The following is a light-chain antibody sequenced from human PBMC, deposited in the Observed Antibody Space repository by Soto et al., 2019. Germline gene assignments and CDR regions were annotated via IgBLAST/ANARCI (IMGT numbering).Light chain of an antibody. CDR3: HQYGTSPYT. V-gene: IGKV3-20*01. Sequence: EVVLTQSPDTLSLSPGEGATLYCRASQSVYITYLAWYQQKPGQAPRLLMYHAYNRATGTPDRFSGSGPVRSGTDFTLTISRLEPEDFAIYYCHQYGTSPYTFGQGTKVEF. CDR1: QSVYITY. J-gene: IGKJ2*01. CDR2: HAY.